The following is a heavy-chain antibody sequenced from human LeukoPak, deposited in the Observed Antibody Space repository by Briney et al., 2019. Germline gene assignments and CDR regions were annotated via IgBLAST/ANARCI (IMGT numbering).Heavy chain of an antibody. CDR3: ARDTRTFDY. D-gene: IGHD1-26*01. CDR1: GFTFSSYA. Sequence: GGSLRLSCAASGFTFSSYAMSWVRQAPGKGLEWVSAISGSGGSTYYADSVKGRFTISRDNAKNSLFLQMNSLRAEDTAVYYCARDTRTFDYWGQGTLVTASS. CDR2: ISGSGGST. J-gene: IGHJ4*02. V-gene: IGHV3-23*01.